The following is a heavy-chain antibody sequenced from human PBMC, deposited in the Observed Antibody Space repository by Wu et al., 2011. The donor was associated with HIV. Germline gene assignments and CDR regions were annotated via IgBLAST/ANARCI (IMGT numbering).Heavy chain of an antibody. Sequence: QVQLVQSGAEVKKPGSSVKVSCKASGGSFGSYVINWVRQAPGQGPEWMGGVIPMFPTANYAQKFQGRVTITTDESTNTAYMELSSLRSEDTAVYYCARTDYYDSSAYSVYYYYAMDV. CDR2: VIPMFPTA. CDR3: ARTDYYDSSAYSVYYYYAMDV. J-gene: IGHJ6*01. D-gene: IGHD3-22*01. CDR1: GGSFGSYV. V-gene: IGHV1-69*01.